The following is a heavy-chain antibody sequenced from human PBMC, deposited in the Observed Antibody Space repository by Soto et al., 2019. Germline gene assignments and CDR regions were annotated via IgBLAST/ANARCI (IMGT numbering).Heavy chain of an antibody. J-gene: IGHJ4*02. CDR1: GFTFDAYG. D-gene: IGHD1-1*01. Sequence: QVQLVESGGGVVQPGGSLRLSCAASGFTFDAYGFHWVRQAPGKGLEGGAVVCSNGNLKYYADSVKGRFTISRDSSKSALNLQMNSLRADDTAVYYCARIQLDTIMALDYWGQGTLVTVSS. CDR2: VCSNGNLK. CDR3: ARIQLDTIMALDY. V-gene: IGHV3-33*01.